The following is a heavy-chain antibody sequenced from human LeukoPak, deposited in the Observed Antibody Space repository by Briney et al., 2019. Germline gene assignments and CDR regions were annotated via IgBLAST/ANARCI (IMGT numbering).Heavy chain of an antibody. CDR3: ARSQQWLVPVDYFDY. J-gene: IGHJ4*02. Sequence: SETLSLTCTVSGGSISSSSYYWGWIRQPPGKGLEWIGSIYYSGSTYYNPSLKSRVTISVDTSKNQFSLKLSSVTAADTAVYYCARSQQWLVPVDYFDYWGQGTLVTVS. D-gene: IGHD6-19*01. CDR2: IYYSGST. CDR1: GGSISSSSYY. V-gene: IGHV4-39*01.